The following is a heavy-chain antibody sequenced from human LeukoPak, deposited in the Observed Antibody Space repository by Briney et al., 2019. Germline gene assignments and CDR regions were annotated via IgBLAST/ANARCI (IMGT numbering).Heavy chain of an antibody. D-gene: IGHD3-22*01. Sequence: ASVKVSCKASGGTSSSYAISWVRQAPGQGLEWMGRIIPILGIANYAQKFQGRVTITADKSTSTAYMELSSLRSEDTAVYYCASSRFYYDSSGWNHAMDVWGQGTTVTVSS. CDR1: GGTSSSYA. V-gene: IGHV1-69*04. CDR2: IIPILGIA. CDR3: ASSRFYYDSSGWNHAMDV. J-gene: IGHJ6*02.